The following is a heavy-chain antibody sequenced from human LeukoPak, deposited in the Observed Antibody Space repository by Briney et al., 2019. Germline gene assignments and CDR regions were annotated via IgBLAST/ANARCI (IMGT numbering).Heavy chain of an antibody. CDR3: ARDNDPDYSSSPGWFDL. CDR2: TSPDGSNK. Sequence: GGSLRLSCAASGFTFSDYSIHWVRLAPGKGLEWVGVTSPDGSNKFYADSVKGRFTVSRDNSKNTLYLQMNSLRAEDTAVYYCARDNDPDYSSSPGWFDLWGQGTLVTVSS. D-gene: IGHD3-22*01. J-gene: IGHJ5*02. V-gene: IGHV3-30*06. CDR1: GFTFSDYS.